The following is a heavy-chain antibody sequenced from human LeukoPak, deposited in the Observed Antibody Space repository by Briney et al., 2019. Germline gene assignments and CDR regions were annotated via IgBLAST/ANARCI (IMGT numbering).Heavy chain of an antibody. D-gene: IGHD3-22*01. J-gene: IGHJ5*02. CDR3: ARVSISGYYLEGGFDP. Sequence: PSETLSLTCTVSGGSISSGDYYWSWIRQPPGKGPEWVGYIYYSGSTYYNPSLKSRVTISVDTSKNQFSLKLSSVTAADTAVYHCARVSISGYYLEGGFDPWGQGTLVTVSS. CDR2: IYYSGST. CDR1: GGSISSGDYY. V-gene: IGHV4-30-4*01.